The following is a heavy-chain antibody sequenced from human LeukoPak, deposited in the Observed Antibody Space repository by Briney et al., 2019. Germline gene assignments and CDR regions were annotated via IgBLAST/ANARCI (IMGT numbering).Heavy chain of an antibody. Sequence: GGSLRLSCAASGFTFSSYSMNWVRQAPGKGLEWDSSISSSSSYIYYADSVKGRFTISRDNAKNSLYLQMNSLRAEDTAVYYCARDSSGGFDYWGQGTLVTVSS. J-gene: IGHJ4*02. V-gene: IGHV3-21*01. CDR1: GFTFSSYS. CDR2: ISSSSSYI. D-gene: IGHD3-10*01. CDR3: ARDSSGGFDY.